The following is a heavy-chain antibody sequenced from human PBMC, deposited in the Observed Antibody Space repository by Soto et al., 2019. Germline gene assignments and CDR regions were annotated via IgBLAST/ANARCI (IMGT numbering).Heavy chain of an antibody. J-gene: IGHJ3*02. CDR3: AVCGMCSEASPFDAFDI. CDR2: ITPFNGNT. D-gene: IGHD2-15*01. V-gene: IGHV1-45*02. CDR1: GYTFTYRY. Sequence: ASVKVSCKASGYTFTYRYLHWVRQAPGQALEWMGWITPFNGNTNYAQKFQDRVTITRDRSMSTAYMELSSLRSEDTAMYYCAVCGMCSEASPFDAFDIWGQGTMVTVSS.